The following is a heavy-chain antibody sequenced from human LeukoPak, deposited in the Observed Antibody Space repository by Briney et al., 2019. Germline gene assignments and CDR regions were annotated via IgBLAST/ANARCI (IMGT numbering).Heavy chain of an antibody. CDR2: ISGGGGST. D-gene: IGHD6-13*01. Sequence: GGSLRLSCAASGFTFSSYAMNWVRQAPGKGLEWVSAISGGGGSTYYADSVKGRFTISRDNSKNTPSLQMNSLRAEDTAVYYCAKDLSARSSWYYYYYGMDVWGQGTTVTVSS. J-gene: IGHJ6*02. CDR3: AKDLSARSSWYYYYYGMDV. V-gene: IGHV3-23*01. CDR1: GFTFSSYA.